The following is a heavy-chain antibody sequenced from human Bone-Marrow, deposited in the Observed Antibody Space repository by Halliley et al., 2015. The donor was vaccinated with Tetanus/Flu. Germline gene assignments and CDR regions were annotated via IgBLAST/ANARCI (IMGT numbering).Heavy chain of an antibody. J-gene: IGHJ5*01. CDR3: AKDGVGEGWFDF. CDR2: VWYDGSNE. Sequence: LEWVAYVWYDGSNEDYADSVKGRFTISRDNSKNTLYLEMNSLRVEDTAVYYCAKDGVGEGWFDFWGQGTLVTVSS. D-gene: IGHD3-16*01. V-gene: IGHV3-33*06.